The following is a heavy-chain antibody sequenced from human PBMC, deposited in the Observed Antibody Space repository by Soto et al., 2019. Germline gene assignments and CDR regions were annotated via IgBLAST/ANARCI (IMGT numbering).Heavy chain of an antibody. J-gene: IGHJ4*02. V-gene: IGHV3-64D*06. CDR3: VKVAPMVRGAIGS. CDR2: ISSNGGST. Sequence: EVQLVESGGGLVQPGGSLRLSCSASGFTFSSYAMHWVRQAPGKGLEYVSAISSNGGSTYYADSVKGRFTISRDNSKHTLYLQMSSLRAEDTAVYYCVKVAPMVRGAIGSWGQGTLDTVSS. CDR1: GFTFSSYA. D-gene: IGHD3-10*01.